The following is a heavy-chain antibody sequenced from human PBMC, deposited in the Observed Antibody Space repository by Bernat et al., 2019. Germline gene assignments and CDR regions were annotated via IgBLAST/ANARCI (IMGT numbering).Heavy chain of an antibody. D-gene: IGHD1-26*01. CDR2: IWYDGSNK. V-gene: IGHV3-33*01. CDR1: GFTFSSYG. CDR3: ARDRGSGTSRGGYLDL. Sequence: QVQLVESGGGVVQPGTSLRLSCAASGFTFSSYGMHWVRQAPGKGLEWAAIIWYDGSNKYYVDSVKGRFTISRDNSKNTLYLQMNSLRAEDTAVYYCARDRGSGTSRGGYLDLWGRGTLVTVSS. J-gene: IGHJ2*01.